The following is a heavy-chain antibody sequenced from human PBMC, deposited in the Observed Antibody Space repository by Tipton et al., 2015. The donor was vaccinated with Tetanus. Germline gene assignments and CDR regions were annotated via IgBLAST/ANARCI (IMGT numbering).Heavy chain of an antibody. J-gene: IGHJ4*02. CDR2: ITSSSRDI. Sequence: SLRLSCAASGFTFSSYSMNWVRQAPGKGLEWVSSITSSSRDIYYADSLKGRFTISRDNAKNPLLLEMNSLRAEDTAVYYCAREDGGYWGTDACLERGYLDYWGRGTLVTVPS. CDR1: GFTFSSYS. D-gene: IGHD7-27*01. V-gene: IGHV3-21*01. CDR3: AREDGGYWGTDACLERGYLDY.